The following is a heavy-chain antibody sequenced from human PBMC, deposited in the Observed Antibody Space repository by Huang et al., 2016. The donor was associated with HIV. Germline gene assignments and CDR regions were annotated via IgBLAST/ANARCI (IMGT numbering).Heavy chain of an antibody. J-gene: IGHJ4*02. Sequence: QVQLQESGPGLVKPSETLSLTCTVSGGSISTHYWSWIRQPPGKGLEWIGSIDYSGSTNYSPPRNSRVTILLDTSKNHVSLMVNSVTAADTAMYYCARDHHDFWRGYRRMYFFDHWGQGTLVTVSS. D-gene: IGHD3-3*01. CDR3: ARDHHDFWRGYRRMYFFDH. CDR2: IDYSGST. V-gene: IGHV4-59*11. CDR1: GGSISTHY.